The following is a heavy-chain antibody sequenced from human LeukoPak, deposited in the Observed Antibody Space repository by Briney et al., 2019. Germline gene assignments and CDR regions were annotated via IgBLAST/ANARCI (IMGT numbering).Heavy chain of an antibody. J-gene: IGHJ4*02. CDR3: ARDPYDSSWGLCYFDY. CDR1: RFNVNDYW. Sequence: GGSLRLSCAAYRFNVNDYWMHWVRQAPGKGLAWVSRINEDGRVTSYAGSVRGRFTIFRDSVENTLHLQMNSLRAEDTAVYYCARDPYDSSWGLCYFDYWGQGNLVTVSS. V-gene: IGHV3-74*01. D-gene: IGHD3-22*01. CDR2: INEDGRVT.